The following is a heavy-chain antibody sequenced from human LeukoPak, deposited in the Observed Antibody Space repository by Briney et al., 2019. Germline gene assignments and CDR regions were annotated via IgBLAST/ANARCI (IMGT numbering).Heavy chain of an antibody. Sequence: ESGPTLVNPTQTLTLTCTFSGFSLRTSGMRVSWIRQPPGKALEWLARIGWDDDKFYSTSLKTRLTISKATSKTKVVLIMTDMDPVDPATYYCARTAPGLNVDVWGQGTMVTVSS. CDR3: ARTAPGLNVDV. D-gene: IGHD2-8*01. CDR1: GFSLRTSGMR. J-gene: IGHJ3*01. CDR2: IGWDDDK. V-gene: IGHV2-70*04.